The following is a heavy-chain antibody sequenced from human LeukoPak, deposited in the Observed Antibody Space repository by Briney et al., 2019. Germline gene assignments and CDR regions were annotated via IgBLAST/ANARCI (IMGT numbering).Heavy chain of an antibody. J-gene: IGHJ4*02. CDR2: IYYSGST. D-gene: IGHD3-16*02. CDR1: GGSISSSSYY. Sequence: PSETLSLTCTVSGGSISSSSYYWGWLRQPPGKGLEWIGSIYYSGSTYYNPSLKSRVTISVDTSKNQFSLKLSSVTAADTAVYYCARGGDYVWGSYRNIAAKYYFDYWGQGTLVTVSS. CDR3: ARGGDYVWGSYRNIAAKYYFDY. V-gene: IGHV4-39*07.